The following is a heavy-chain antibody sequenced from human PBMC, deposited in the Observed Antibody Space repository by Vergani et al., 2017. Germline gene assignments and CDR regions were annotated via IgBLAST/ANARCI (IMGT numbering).Heavy chain of an antibody. V-gene: IGHV6-1*01. CDR2: TYDRSKWYN. CDR1: GDSVSSNSAA. Sequence: QVQLQQSGPGLVKPSHTLSLTCAISGDSVSSNSAAWNWLRQSPSRGLEWLGRTYDRSKWYNDYAVSVKSRITINPDTSKNQFSLQLNSVTPEDTAVYYCARDIAARPRANWYFDLWGRGTLVTVSS. D-gene: IGHD6-6*01. CDR3: ARDIAARPRANWYFDL. J-gene: IGHJ2*01.